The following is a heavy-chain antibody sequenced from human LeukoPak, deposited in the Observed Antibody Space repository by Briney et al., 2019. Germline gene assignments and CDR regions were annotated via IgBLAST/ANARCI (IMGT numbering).Heavy chain of an antibody. D-gene: IGHD3-3*01. CDR2: IYHSGST. J-gene: IGHJ5*02. V-gene: IGHV4-4*02. CDR1: GGSISSSNW. CDR3: ARRGLGAARNWFDP. Sequence: SGTLSLTCAVSGGSISSSNWWSWVRQPPGKGLEWIGEIYHSGSTNYNPSLKSRVTISVDKSKNQFSLELSSVTAADTAVYYCARRGLGAARNWFDPWGQGTLVTVSS.